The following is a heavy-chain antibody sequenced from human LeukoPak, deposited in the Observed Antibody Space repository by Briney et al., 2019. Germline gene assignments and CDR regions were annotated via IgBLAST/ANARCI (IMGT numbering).Heavy chain of an antibody. V-gene: IGHV4-31*03. CDR1: GGSINSAGYY. CDR3: ASTYDYYYYMGV. CDR2: IYYTGST. D-gene: IGHD2-8*01. J-gene: IGHJ6*03. Sequence: QPSETLSLTCTVSGGSINSAGYYWGWLRQHPGKGLEWIVYIYYTGSTYYNPSLKSRLTMSLDKSTNQVSLKLNSVTAADTAVYYCASTYDYYYYMGVWGKGTTVTVSS.